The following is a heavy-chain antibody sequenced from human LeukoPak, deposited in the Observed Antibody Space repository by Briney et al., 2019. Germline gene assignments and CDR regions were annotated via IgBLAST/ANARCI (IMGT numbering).Heavy chain of an antibody. CDR3: ARRNTLPTGYSYGYTRGNFDY. CDR2: IYYSGST. V-gene: IGHV4-39*01. Sequence: SETLSLTCTVSGGSISSSSYYWGWIRQPPGKGLEWIGSIYYSGSTYYNPSLKSRVTISVDTSKNQFPLKLSSVTAADTAVYYCARRNTLPTGYSYGYTRGNFDYWGQGTLVTVSS. CDR1: GGSISSSSYY. D-gene: IGHD5-18*01. J-gene: IGHJ4*02.